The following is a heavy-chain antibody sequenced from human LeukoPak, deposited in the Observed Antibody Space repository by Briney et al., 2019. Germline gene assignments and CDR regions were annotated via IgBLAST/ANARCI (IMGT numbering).Heavy chain of an antibody. CDR3: ARVRERATIFDAFDI. D-gene: IGHD5-12*01. J-gene: IGHJ3*02. CDR2: INHSGST. CDR1: GGSFSGYY. V-gene: IGHV4-34*01. Sequence: SETLSLTCAVYGGSFSGYYWSWIRQPPGKGLEWIGEINHSGSTNYNPSLKSRVTMSVDTSKNQFSLKLSSVTAADTAVYYCARVRERATIFDAFDIWGQGTMVTVSS.